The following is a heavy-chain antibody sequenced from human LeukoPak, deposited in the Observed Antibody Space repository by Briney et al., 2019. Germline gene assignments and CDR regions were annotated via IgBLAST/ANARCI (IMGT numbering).Heavy chain of an antibody. CDR3: ARGWGYFDS. V-gene: IGHV4-59*08. J-gene: IGHJ4*02. CDR1: GGSISSYY. Sequence: SETLSLTCTVSGGSISSYYWNWIRQPPGKGLEWIGYIYYSGSTNYSPSLKSRVTISVDTSKNQFSLKLSSVTAADTAVYYCARGWGYFDSWGQGTLVTVSS. D-gene: IGHD7-27*01. CDR2: IYYSGST.